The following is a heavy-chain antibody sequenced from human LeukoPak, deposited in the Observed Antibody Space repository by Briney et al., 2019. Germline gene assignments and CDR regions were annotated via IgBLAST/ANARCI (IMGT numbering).Heavy chain of an antibody. V-gene: IGHV3-11*01. CDR2: IISSGSTI. CDR3: ARDPGYGGNYED. D-gene: IGHD4-23*01. CDR1: GLTFSDYY. J-gene: IGHJ4*02. Sequence: GSLILSCSASGLTFSDYYMSWIRQAPGKGRGWVSYIISSGSTIYYADSVKGRCTISRDNAKNSLYLQMNSLRAEDTAVYCCARDPGYGGNYEDWGQGNLVTVSS.